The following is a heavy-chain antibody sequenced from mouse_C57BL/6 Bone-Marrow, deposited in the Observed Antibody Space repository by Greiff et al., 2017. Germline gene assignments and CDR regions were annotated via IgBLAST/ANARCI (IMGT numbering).Heavy chain of an antibody. Sequence: EVKLVESGPELVKPGASVKISCKASGYSFTGYYMNWVKQSPEKSLEWIGEINPSTGGTTYNQKFKAKATLTVDKSYSPAYMQLTRLTSEDSEVYYCASRDFDYWGQGTTLTVSS. J-gene: IGHJ2*01. CDR3: ASRDFDY. V-gene: IGHV1-42*01. CDR1: GYSFTGYY. CDR2: INPSTGGT. D-gene: IGHD3-3*01.